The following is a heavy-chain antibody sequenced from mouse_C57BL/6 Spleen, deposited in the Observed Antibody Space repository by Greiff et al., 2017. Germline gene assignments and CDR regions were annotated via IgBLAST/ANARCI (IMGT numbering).Heavy chain of an antibody. CDR1: GYTFTSYW. CDR2: IDPSDSET. CDR3: ARVPYYGNYYAMDY. V-gene: IGHV1-52*01. Sequence: QVQLQQPGAELVRPGSSVKLSCKASGYTFTSYWMHWVKQRPIQGLEWIGNIDPSDSETHYNQKFKDKATLTVDKSSSTAYMQLSSLTSEDSAVYYCARVPYYGNYYAMDYWGQGTSVTVSS. D-gene: IGHD2-10*01. J-gene: IGHJ4*01.